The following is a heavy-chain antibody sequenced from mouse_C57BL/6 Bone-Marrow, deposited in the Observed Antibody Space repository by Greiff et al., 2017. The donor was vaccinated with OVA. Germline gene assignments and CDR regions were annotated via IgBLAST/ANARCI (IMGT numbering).Heavy chain of an antibody. J-gene: IGHJ1*03. CDR2: INPYNGDT. CDR3: ARSALYDGDWYFDV. V-gene: IGHV1-20*01. Sequence: VQLKESGPELVKPGDSVKISCKASGYSFTGYFMNWVMQSHGKSLEWIGRINPYNGDTFYNQKFKGKATLTVDKSSSTAHMELRSLTSEDSAVYYCARSALYDGDWYFDVWGTGTTVTVSS. CDR1: GYSFTGYF. D-gene: IGHD2-12*01.